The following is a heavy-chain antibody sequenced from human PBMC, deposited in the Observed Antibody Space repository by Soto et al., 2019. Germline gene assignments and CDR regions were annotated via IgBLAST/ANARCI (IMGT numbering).Heavy chain of an antibody. J-gene: IGHJ6*02. Sequence: QVLLVESGGGVVQPGRSLRLSCAASGFTFTSYGMHWVRQAPGKGLEWVAVISYDGSNKYFADSVQGRSIISRDNSKDMVYLEMNSIRTEDTAVYYCVKALSSSWPYYGMDVWGQGTTVTVSS. V-gene: IGHV3-30*18. CDR2: ISYDGSNK. CDR3: VKALSSSWPYYGMDV. D-gene: IGHD6-13*01. CDR1: GFTFTSYG.